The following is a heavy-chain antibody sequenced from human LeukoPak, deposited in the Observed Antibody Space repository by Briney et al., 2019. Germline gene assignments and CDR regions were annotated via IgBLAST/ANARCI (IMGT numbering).Heavy chain of an antibody. CDR3: ARGQTPYYYYHYMDV. CDR2: IYPGDSDT. CDR1: GYSFTSYW. J-gene: IGHJ6*03. V-gene: IGHV5-51*01. Sequence: GESLKISCKGSGYSFTSYWIGWVRQMPGKGLEWMGIIYPGDSDTRYSPSFQGQVTISADKSISTAYLQWSSLKASDTAMYYCARGQTPYYYYHYMDVWGKGTTVTVSS.